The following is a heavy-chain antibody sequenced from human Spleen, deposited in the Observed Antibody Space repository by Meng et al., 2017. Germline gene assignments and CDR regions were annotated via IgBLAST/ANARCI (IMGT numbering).Heavy chain of an antibody. CDR2: INTDGSTT. D-gene: IGHD4-17*01. Sequence: GESLKISCVASGFTFSSYWMHWVRQDPGKGLVWVSRINTDGSTTSYADSVKGRFTISRDNAKNSLYLQMNSLRVEDTAVYYCARSPRRYGDYGENAFDIWGQGTMVTVSS. J-gene: IGHJ3*02. V-gene: IGHV3-74*01. CDR1: GFTFSSYW. CDR3: ARSPRRYGDYGENAFDI.